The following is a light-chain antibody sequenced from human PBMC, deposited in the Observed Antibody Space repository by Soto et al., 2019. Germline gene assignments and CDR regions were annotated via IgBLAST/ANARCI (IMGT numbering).Light chain of an antibody. V-gene: IGKV1-33*01. CDR2: DVS. Sequence: DIQMTQSPSSLSVSVGDRVTITCQASQDINNYLNWYQQKPGKAPKLLIYDVSNLETGVSSRFSGSGSETHFTLTINSLQPEDIATYYCQQYDNYVITFGQGTRLEIK. J-gene: IGKJ5*01. CDR3: QQYDNYVIT. CDR1: QDINNY.